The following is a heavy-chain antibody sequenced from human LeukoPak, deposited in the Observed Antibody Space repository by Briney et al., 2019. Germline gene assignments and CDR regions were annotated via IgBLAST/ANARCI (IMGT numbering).Heavy chain of an antibody. CDR2: IIPIFGTA. CDR3: ASSLCSGTSCYPFDP. J-gene: IGHJ5*02. CDR1: GGTFSSYA. V-gene: IGHV1-69*13. D-gene: IGHD2-2*01. Sequence: SVKVSCKASGGTFSSYAISWVRQAPGQGLEWMGGIIPIFGTANYAQKFQGRVTITADESTSAAYMELSSLRSEDTAVYYCASSLCSGTSCYPFDPWGQGTLVTVSS.